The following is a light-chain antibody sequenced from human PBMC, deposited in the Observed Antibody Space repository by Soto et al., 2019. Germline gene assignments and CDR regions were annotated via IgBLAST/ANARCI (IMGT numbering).Light chain of an antibody. CDR1: KLGDKY. J-gene: IGLJ2*01. V-gene: IGLV3-1*01. CDR3: QAWDSSTVV. CDR2: QDS. Sequence: ELTQPPSVSVSPGQTASITCSGDKLGDKYACWYQQKPGQSPVLVIYQDSKRPSGIPERFSGSNSGNTATLTISGTQAMDEADYYCQAWDSSTVVFGGGTKVTVL.